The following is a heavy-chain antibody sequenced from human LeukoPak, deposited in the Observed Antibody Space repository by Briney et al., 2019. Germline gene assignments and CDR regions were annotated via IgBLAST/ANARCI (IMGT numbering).Heavy chain of an antibody. V-gene: IGHV4-61*05. D-gene: IGHD6-13*01. CDR2: IYYTET. Sequence: SETLSLTCTVSGGSISSSSYYWGWIRQPPGKGLEWIGYIYYTETSYNPSLKSRVTISADTSKNQFSLKLYSVTAADTAVYYCARGRRPRKIAAAGTGYMDVWGKGTTVTVSS. CDR1: GGSISSSSYY. CDR3: ARGRRPRKIAAAGTGYMDV. J-gene: IGHJ6*03.